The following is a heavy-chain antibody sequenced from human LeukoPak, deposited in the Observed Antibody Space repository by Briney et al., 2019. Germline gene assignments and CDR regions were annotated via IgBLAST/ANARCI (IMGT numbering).Heavy chain of an antibody. CDR3: ARAVGGDGSGSL. J-gene: IGHJ4*02. Sequence: SETLSLTCTVSGGSISNYYWSWIRQPPGKGLEWIGYIYYSGSTNYNPSLRSRDTISVDTSKNQFSLKLRSVTAADTAVYYCARAVGGDGSGSLWGPGTLVTVSS. CDR1: GGSISNYY. CDR2: IYYSGST. D-gene: IGHD3-10*01. V-gene: IGHV4-59*01.